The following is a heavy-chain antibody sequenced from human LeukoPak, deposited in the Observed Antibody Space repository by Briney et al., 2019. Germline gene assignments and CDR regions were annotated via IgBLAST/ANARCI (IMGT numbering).Heavy chain of an antibody. CDR1: GFTFSSYA. D-gene: IGHD3-22*01. CDR2: ISYDGSNK. Sequence: GGSLRLSCAASGFTFSSYAMHWVRQAPGKGLEWVAVISYDGSNKYYADSVKGRFTISRDNSKNTLYLQMNSLRAEDTAVYYCARGYYDTYDAFDIWGQGTMVTVSS. J-gene: IGHJ3*02. CDR3: ARGYYDTYDAFDI. V-gene: IGHV3-30*04.